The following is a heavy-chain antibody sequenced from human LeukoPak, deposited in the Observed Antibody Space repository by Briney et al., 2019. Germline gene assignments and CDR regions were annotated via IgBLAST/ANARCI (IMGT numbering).Heavy chain of an antibody. D-gene: IGHD2-15*01. Sequence: GGSLRLSCAASGFTFSSYGMHWVRQAPGKGLEWVAVISYDGSNKYYADSVKGRFTISRDNSKNTLYLQMNSLRAVDTAVYYCAKTGGDIVVVVAATFFDYWGQGTLVTVSS. J-gene: IGHJ4*02. V-gene: IGHV3-30*18. CDR2: ISYDGSNK. CDR3: AKTGGDIVVVVAATFFDY. CDR1: GFTFSSYG.